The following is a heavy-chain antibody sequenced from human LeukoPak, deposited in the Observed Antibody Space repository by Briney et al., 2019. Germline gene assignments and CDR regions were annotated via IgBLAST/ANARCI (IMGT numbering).Heavy chain of an antibody. CDR2: ISWDGGST. D-gene: IGHD6-19*01. CDR3: AKDRASAVAATSLEY. Sequence: PGGSLRLSCAASGFSFDDYAMHWVRQAPGKGLEWVSLISWDGGSTYYVDSVKGRFTISRDNSKNSLYLQMNSLRTEDTAMYYCAKDRASAVAATSLEYWGQGTLVTVSS. CDR1: GFSFDDYA. J-gene: IGHJ4*02. V-gene: IGHV3-43*01.